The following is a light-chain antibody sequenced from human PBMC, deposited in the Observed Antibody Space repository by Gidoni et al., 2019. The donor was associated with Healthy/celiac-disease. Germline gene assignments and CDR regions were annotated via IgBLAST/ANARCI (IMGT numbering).Light chain of an antibody. Sequence: ATLSVSPGERATHSCRARQSLRGTVARYQQKPGQAPRLLIYGASTRATGIPARFSGSGSGTEFTLTISSLQSEDFAVYYCQQYNNWPPLTFGGGTKVEIK. CDR3: QQYNNWPPLT. V-gene: IGKV3D-15*01. CDR2: GAS. J-gene: IGKJ4*01. CDR1: QSLRGT.